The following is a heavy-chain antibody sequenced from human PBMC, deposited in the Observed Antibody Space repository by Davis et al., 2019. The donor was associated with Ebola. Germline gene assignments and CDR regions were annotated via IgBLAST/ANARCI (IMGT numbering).Heavy chain of an antibody. J-gene: IGHJ5*02. Sequence: GESLKISCAASGFTFTSYEMSWVRQAPGKGLEWVGKIKQDGSETFYVDSVKGRFTISRDNAKNLMYLQMNSLRVEDTAVYYCAKDSGWQMTPWGQGTLVTVSS. CDR2: IKQDGSET. CDR1: GFTFTSYE. V-gene: IGHV3-7*01. CDR3: AKDSGWQMTP. D-gene: IGHD6-19*01.